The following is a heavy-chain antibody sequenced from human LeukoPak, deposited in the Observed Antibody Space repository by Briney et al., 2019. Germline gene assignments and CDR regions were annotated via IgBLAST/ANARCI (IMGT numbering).Heavy chain of an antibody. CDR1: GVSMSSYY. V-gene: IGHV4-59*01. CDR2: VYNSGNT. D-gene: IGHD5-18*01. J-gene: IGHJ6*02. Sequence: SETLSLTCTVSGVSMSSYYWTWIRQPPGKGLEWIGYVYNSGNTNYNPSLKGRVTISVDTSKKNFSLKLSSVTAADTAVYYCARDQALLRAYSYGSKNYYYYGMDVWGQGTTVTVSS. CDR3: ARDQALLRAYSYGSKNYYYYGMDV.